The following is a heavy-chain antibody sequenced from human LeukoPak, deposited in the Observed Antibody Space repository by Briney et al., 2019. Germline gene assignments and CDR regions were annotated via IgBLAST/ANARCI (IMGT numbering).Heavy chain of an antibody. Sequence: QAGGSLRLSCGASDFTFRSYWMSWVRQAPGKGLEWVANINRDGSEKYYVDSLKGRFTISRDNAKNSLYLQMNSLRAEDTAVYYCARVSHYLLEWRYFDLWGQGTMVTVSS. J-gene: IGHJ3*01. CDR1: DFTFRSYW. V-gene: IGHV3-7*01. CDR3: ARVSHYLLEWRYFDL. CDR2: INRDGSEK. D-gene: IGHD3-3*01.